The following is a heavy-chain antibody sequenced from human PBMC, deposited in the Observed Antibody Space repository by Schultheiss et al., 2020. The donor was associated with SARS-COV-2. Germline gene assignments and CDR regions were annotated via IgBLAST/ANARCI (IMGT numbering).Heavy chain of an antibody. J-gene: IGHJ4*02. CDR2: IDPSDSYT. D-gene: IGHD2-15*01. Sequence: GSLRLSCKGSGYSFTSYWISWVRQMPGKGLEWMGRIDPSDSYTNYSPSFQGHVTISADKSISTAYLQWSSLKASDTAVYYCARGDIMGSPFWYWGQGTLVTVSS. CDR3: ARGDIMGSPFWY. V-gene: IGHV5-10-1*01. CDR1: GYSFTSYW.